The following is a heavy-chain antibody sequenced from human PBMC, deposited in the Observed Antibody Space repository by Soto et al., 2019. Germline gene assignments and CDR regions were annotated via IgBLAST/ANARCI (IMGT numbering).Heavy chain of an antibody. Sequence: AGSLRPSCAASGFIFENFGMSWVRQAPLNGLEWISSISGSGFKKYYADSVKGRFTISRDNSKSTVYLELNNLSAEDTAVYHCAKNQGVELVPLATVDWFDPWGQGSVVTVSS. D-gene: IGHD1-26*01. CDR2: ISGSGFKK. CDR1: GFIFENFG. CDR3: AKNQGVELVPLATVDWFDP. J-gene: IGHJ5*02. V-gene: IGHV3-23*01.